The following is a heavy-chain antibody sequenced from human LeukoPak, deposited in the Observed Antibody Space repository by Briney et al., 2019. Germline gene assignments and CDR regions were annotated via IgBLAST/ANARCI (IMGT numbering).Heavy chain of an antibody. CDR2: ISSSSTYI. CDR3: ARGEAVAAPPDY. V-gene: IGHV3-21*01. CDR1: GFTFSSYS. Sequence: PGGSLRLSCAASGFTFSSYSMSWVRQAPGKGLEWVSSISSSSTYIYYADSLKGRFTISGDNAKNSLYLQMNSLRAEDTAVYYCARGEAVAAPPDYWGQGTLVTVSS. J-gene: IGHJ4*02. D-gene: IGHD6-19*01.